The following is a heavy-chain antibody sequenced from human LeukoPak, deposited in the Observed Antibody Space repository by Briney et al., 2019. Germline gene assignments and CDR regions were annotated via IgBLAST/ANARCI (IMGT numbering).Heavy chain of an antibody. J-gene: IGHJ5*02. V-gene: IGHV3-15*01. D-gene: IGHD6-13*01. CDR2: SKSQTDGGTT. Sequence: GGSLRLSCAASGITFSDAWMSWVRQAPGKGLEGVGRSKSQTDGGTTDYAASVKDRFTISRDDSKNTLYLQMNSLKSEDTGFYYCTTAVRGKAGSRFDPWGQGTLVTVSS. CDR1: GITFSDAW. CDR3: TTAVRGKAGSRFDP.